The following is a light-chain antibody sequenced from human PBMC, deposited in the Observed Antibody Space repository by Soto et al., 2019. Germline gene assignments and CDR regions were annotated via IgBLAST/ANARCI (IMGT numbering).Light chain of an antibody. CDR2: LECSGSY. CDR3: ETWDSNTHV. J-gene: IGLJ2*01. V-gene: IGLV4-60*03. Sequence: QLVLTQSSSASASLGSSVKLTCTLSSGHSSYIITWHQQQPGKAPRYLMKLECSGSYNKGSGVPDRFSCSSSGADRYLSISSLQSEDEADYYCETWDSNTHVFGGGTKLT. CDR1: SGHSSYI.